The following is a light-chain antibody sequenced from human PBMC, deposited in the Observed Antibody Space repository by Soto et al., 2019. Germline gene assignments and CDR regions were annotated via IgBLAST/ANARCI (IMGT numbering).Light chain of an antibody. Sequence: DIQITHSPSSLSASVGDRVTITCRSSQGTSTWLAWYQQKPEKAPKTLIFDASTLQSGVPSRFSGSGSGTDFTLTISSVQPEDFATYYCQQYKSYPLTLGGGTKVDIK. CDR1: QGTSTW. CDR3: QQYKSYPLT. CDR2: DAS. V-gene: IGKV1D-16*01. J-gene: IGKJ4*01.